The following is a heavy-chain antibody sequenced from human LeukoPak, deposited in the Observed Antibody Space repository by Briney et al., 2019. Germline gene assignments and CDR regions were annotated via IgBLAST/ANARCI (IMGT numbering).Heavy chain of an antibody. Sequence: GGSLRLSCAASGFTFSSFAMSWVRQAPGKGLEWVSVISDSGGSTYYADSVKGRFTISRDNSKNTLYLQLNSLRTEDTAVYYCANRRYGYCSFFDYWGQGTLVTVSS. CDR3: ANRRYGYCSFFDY. D-gene: IGHD2-21*01. J-gene: IGHJ4*02. CDR2: ISDSGGST. CDR1: GFTFSSFA. V-gene: IGHV3-23*01.